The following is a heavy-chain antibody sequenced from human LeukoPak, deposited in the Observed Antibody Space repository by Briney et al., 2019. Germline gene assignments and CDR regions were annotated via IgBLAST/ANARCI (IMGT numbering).Heavy chain of an antibody. CDR3: ATRGTYGDFYFDY. D-gene: IGHD4-17*01. CDR1: GYSFTSYW. Sequence: GESLKISCKGSGYSFTSYWIGWVRQMPGKGLEGMGIIYPGDSDTRYRPSFQGQVTISADKSITTAYLQWSSLKASDTAMYYCATRGTYGDFYFDYWGQGTLVTVSS. V-gene: IGHV5-51*01. CDR2: IYPGDSDT. J-gene: IGHJ4*02.